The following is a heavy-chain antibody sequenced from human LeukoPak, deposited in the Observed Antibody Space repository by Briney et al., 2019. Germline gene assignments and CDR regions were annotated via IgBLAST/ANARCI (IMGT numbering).Heavy chain of an antibody. CDR2: IYYSGST. D-gene: IGHD3-9*01. Sequence: GSLRLSCAASGFTFSDYYMSWIRQAPGKGLEWIGSIYYSGSTYYNPSLKSRVTISVDTSKNQFSLKLSSVTAADTAVYYCARPYYDILTGWIPFDYWGQGTLVTVSS. J-gene: IGHJ4*02. CDR1: GFTFSDYY. V-gene: IGHV4-39*01. CDR3: ARPYYDILTGWIPFDY.